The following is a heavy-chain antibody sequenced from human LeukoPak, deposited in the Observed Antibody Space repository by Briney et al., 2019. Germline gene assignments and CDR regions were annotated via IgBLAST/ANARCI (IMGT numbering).Heavy chain of an antibody. D-gene: IGHD3-22*01. CDR1: GFTFSSYA. CDR2: MSGSGGTT. CDR3: ANPNSSGFYFSIRFDY. V-gene: IGHV3-23*01. J-gene: IGHJ4*02. Sequence: EPGGSLRLSCTASGFTFSSYAMSWVRQAPGKGLEWVSVMSGSGGTTYYADSVKGRFTVSRDNSKNTLYLQMNSLRAEDTAVYYCANPNSSGFYFSIRFDYWGQGTLVTVSS.